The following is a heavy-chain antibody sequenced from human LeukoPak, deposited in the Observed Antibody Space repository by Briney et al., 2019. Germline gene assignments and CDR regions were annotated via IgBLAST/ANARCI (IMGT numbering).Heavy chain of an antibody. Sequence: SETLSLTCTVSGSSISSYYWSWIRQPPGKGLEWIGYIYYSGSTNYNPSLKSRVTISVDTSKNQFSLKLSSVTAADTAVYYCARTLGYCSGGSCYPNWFDPWGQGTLVTVSS. CDR2: IYYSGST. J-gene: IGHJ5*02. V-gene: IGHV4-59*08. CDR1: GSSISSYY. CDR3: ARTLGYCSGGSCYPNWFDP. D-gene: IGHD2-15*01.